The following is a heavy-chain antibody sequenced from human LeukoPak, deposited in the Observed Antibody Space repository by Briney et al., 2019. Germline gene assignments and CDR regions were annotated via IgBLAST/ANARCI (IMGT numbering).Heavy chain of an antibody. J-gene: IGHJ6*02. CDR1: GGSFSGYY. V-gene: IGHV4-34*01. D-gene: IGHD3-9*01. Sequence: SETLSLTCAVYGGSFSGYYWSRIRQPPGKGLEWIGEINHSGSTNYNPSLKSRVTISVDTSKNQFSLKLSSVTAADTAVYYCATTYDILTGYPQPEYYYGMDVWGQGTTVTVSS. CDR2: INHSGST. CDR3: ATTYDILTGYPQPEYYYGMDV.